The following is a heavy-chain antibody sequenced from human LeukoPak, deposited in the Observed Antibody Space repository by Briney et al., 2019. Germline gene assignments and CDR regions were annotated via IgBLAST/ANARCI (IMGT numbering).Heavy chain of an antibody. Sequence: PGGSLRLSCAASGFIVRSNYMSWVRQAPGRGLEWVGRIKSKTDGGTTDYAAPVKGRFTISRDDSNKTLHLQMNSLKTEDTGVYYCTTDAPYYGSGSYFSDFQHWGQGTLVTVSS. D-gene: IGHD3-10*01. V-gene: IGHV3-15*01. CDR1: GFIVRSNY. CDR2: IKSKTDGGTT. J-gene: IGHJ1*01. CDR3: TTDAPYYGSGSYFSDFQH.